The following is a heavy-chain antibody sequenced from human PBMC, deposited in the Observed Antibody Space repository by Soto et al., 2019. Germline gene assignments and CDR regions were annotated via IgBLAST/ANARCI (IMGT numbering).Heavy chain of an antibody. J-gene: IGHJ4*02. Sequence: GSLRLSCAASAFSFSSYAMSWVRQAPGKGLEWVSAISGSGGSTYYADSVRGRFTISRDNSKNTLYLQMNSLRAEDTAVYYCAKEHSSSWPFDYWGQGTLVTVSS. V-gene: IGHV3-23*01. CDR2: ISGSGGST. D-gene: IGHD6-13*01. CDR1: AFSFSSYA. CDR3: AKEHSSSWPFDY.